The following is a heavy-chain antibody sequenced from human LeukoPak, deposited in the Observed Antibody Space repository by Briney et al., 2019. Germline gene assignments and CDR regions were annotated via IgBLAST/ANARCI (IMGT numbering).Heavy chain of an antibody. D-gene: IGHD3-22*01. CDR2: IYHSGST. Sequence: SQTLSLTRAVSGGSLSSGGYSSRSIRQPPGKGLEWIVYIYHSGSTYYNPSLKSRVTISVDRSKNQFSLKLSSVTAADTAVYYCARAPGGYYDSSGYFDYWGQGTLVTVSS. CDR1: GGSLSSGGYS. CDR3: ARAPGGYYDSSGYFDY. V-gene: IGHV4-30-2*01. J-gene: IGHJ4*02.